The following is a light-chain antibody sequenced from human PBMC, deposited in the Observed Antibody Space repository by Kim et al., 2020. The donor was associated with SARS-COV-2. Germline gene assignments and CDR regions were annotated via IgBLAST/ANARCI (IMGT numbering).Light chain of an antibody. J-gene: IGLJ2*01. CDR1: SSNIANNY. CDR2: DNN. CDR3: ATWDSSLRVV. Sequence: QSVLTQPPSVSAAPGQKVTISCSGSSSNIANNYVSWYQHLPGTAPKVLIYDNNKRPSGIPDRFSGSKSGTSATLGISGLQTGDEADYYCATWDSSLRVVFGGGTQLTVL. V-gene: IGLV1-51*01.